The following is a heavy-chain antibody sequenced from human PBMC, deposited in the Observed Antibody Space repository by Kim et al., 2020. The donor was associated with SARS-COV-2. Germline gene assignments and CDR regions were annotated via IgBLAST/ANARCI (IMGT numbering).Heavy chain of an antibody. Sequence: QKFQGRVTMTRDTSTSTVYMELSSLRSEDTAVYYCARDLITMVRGVIIGYWGQGTLVTVSS. D-gene: IGHD3-10*01. CDR3: ARDLITMVRGVIIGY. J-gene: IGHJ4*02. V-gene: IGHV1-46*01.